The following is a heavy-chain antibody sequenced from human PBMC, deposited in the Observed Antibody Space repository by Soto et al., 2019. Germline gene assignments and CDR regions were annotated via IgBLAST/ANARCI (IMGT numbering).Heavy chain of an antibody. CDR1: GGSISGYY. J-gene: IGHJ4*02. Sequence: PSETLSLTCTVSGGSISGYYWSWIRQPPGKGLEWIGYIYYTGSTYYHPSLKSRVTMSVDTSKNQFSLKLSSVTAADTAVYYCARVPAGGNSDYFDYWGQGTLVTVSS. V-gene: IGHV4-30-4*01. CDR3: ARVPAGGNSDYFDY. D-gene: IGHD2-21*02. CDR2: IYYTGST.